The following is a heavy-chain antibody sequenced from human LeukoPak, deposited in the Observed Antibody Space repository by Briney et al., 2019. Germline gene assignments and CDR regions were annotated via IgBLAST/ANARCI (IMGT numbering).Heavy chain of an antibody. CDR1: GFTLSSYG. CDR2: IWYDGSNT. CDR3: ARDLEIGSSSYYFDH. J-gene: IGHJ4*02. V-gene: IGHV3-33*01. D-gene: IGHD1-1*01. Sequence: GGSLRLSCAASGFTLSSYGMHWVRQAPGKGLEWVAIIWYDGSNTYYVDSVRGRFTISRDNFKNTLYLQVDSLRAEDTAMYYCARDLEIGSSSYYFDHWGQGTLVTVSS.